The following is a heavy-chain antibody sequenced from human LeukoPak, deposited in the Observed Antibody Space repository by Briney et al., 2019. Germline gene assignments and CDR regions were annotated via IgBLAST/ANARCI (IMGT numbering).Heavy chain of an antibody. CDR1: GFPFSDFA. CDR3: AKFEGALLGNYYMDD. V-gene: IGHV3-23*01. Sequence: PGGSLRLSCAASGFPFSDFAMSWVRQAPGKGLEWVSTISGGGDNTYFADSVKGRFTISRDNSKNTLFLQMVSLRAEDTAVYYCAKFEGALLGNYYMDDWGKGTTVTVSS. CDR2: ISGGGDNT. J-gene: IGHJ6*03.